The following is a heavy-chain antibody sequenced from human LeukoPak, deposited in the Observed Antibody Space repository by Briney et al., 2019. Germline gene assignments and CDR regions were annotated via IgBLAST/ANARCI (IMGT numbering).Heavy chain of an antibody. CDR1: GYTFTSYY. Sequence: VASVKVSCKASGYTFTSYYMHWVRQAPGQGLEWMGIINPSGGSTSYAQKFQGRVTMTRDTSTSTVYMELRRLTYDDTAFYYCAREARGFFDSWGQGALVTVSS. CDR3: AREARGFFDS. J-gene: IGHJ4*02. CDR2: INPSGGST. V-gene: IGHV1-46*01.